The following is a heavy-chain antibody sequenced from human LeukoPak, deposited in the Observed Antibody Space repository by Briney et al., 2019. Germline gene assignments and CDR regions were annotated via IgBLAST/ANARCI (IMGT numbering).Heavy chain of an antibody. CDR2: ISASGGST. V-gene: IGHV3-23*01. Sequence: PGGSLRLSCAASGFTFNTYAMSWVRQAPGKGLEWVSGISASGGSTYYADSVKGRFTISRDNSKNTLYLQMNSLRAEDTAVYYCAKGEPGPLYYYDSSGYYWDYWGQGTLVTVSS. CDR3: AKGEPGPLYYYDSSGYYWDY. J-gene: IGHJ4*02. D-gene: IGHD3-22*01. CDR1: GFTFNTYA.